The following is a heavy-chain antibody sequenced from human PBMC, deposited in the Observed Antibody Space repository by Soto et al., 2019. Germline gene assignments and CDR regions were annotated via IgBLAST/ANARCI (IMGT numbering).Heavy chain of an antibody. J-gene: IGHJ4*02. Sequence: GGSLRLSCEASGFTFSRVSMNWVRQVPGKGLEWVAVISYDGSNKYYADSVKGRFTISRDNSKNTLYLQMNSLRAEDTAVYYCAKDRGRTRWLQFGYFDYWGQGTLVIVSS. CDR1: GFTFSRVS. V-gene: IGHV3-30*18. CDR3: AKDRGRTRWLQFGYFDY. D-gene: IGHD5-12*01. CDR2: ISYDGSNK.